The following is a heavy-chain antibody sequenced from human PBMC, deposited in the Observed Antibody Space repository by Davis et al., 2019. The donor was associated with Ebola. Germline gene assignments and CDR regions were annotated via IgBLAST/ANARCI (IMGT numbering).Heavy chain of an antibody. D-gene: IGHD2/OR15-2a*01. CDR3: ARWSTLGQ. CDR1: GIAFSRYS. V-gene: IGHV3-48*02. J-gene: IGHJ4*02. CDR2: ISSGSFTI. Sequence: PGGSLRLPCAASGIAFSRYSMNWVRQAPGKGLEWVAFISSGSFTIHYADSVKGRFTISRDNAKNSLFLQMNSLRDEDTAVYYCARWSTLGQWGQGTLVTVSS.